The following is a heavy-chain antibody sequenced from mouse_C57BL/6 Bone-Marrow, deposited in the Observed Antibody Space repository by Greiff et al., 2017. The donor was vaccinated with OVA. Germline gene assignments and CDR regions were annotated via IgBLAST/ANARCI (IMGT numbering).Heavy chain of an antibody. CDR2: IDPSDSET. CDR1: GYTFTSYW. CDR3: ARMGDYAMDY. V-gene: IGHV1-52*01. J-gene: IGHJ4*01. D-gene: IGHD2-3*01. Sequence: QVQLQQPGAELVRPGSSVKLSCKASGYTFTSYWMHWVKQRPIQGLEWIGNIDPSDSETHYNQKFKDKATLTVDKSSSTAYMQLSSLTSEDSAVYYCARMGDYAMDYWGQGTSVIVSS.